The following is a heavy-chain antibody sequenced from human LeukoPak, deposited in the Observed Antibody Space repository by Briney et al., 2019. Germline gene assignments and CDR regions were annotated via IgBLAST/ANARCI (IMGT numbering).Heavy chain of an antibody. J-gene: IGHJ3*02. CDR2: MNPNSGNT. V-gene: IGHV1-8*01. Sequence: ASVKVSFKASGYTFTSYDINWVRQATGQGLEWMGWMNPNSGNTGYAQKFQGRVTMTRNTSISTAYMELSSLRSEDTAVYYCALVGATNDAFDIWGQGTMDTVSS. D-gene: IGHD1-26*01. CDR3: ALVGATNDAFDI. CDR1: GYTFTSYD.